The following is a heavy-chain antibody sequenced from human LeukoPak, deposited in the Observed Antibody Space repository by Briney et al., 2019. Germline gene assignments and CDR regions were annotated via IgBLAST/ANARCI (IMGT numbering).Heavy chain of an antibody. J-gene: IGHJ5*02. Sequence: SQTLSLTCTVSGVSISSGSYFWSWIRQPAGKGLEWIGRFYTSGTTIYNPSLMSRVTISVDTSNNQFSLKLTSVTAADTALYYCARDYCPAANYFDPWGQGTLVTVSS. CDR2: FYTSGTT. V-gene: IGHV4-61*02. D-gene: IGHD4/OR15-4a*01. CDR1: GVSISSGSYF. CDR3: ARDYCPAANYFDP.